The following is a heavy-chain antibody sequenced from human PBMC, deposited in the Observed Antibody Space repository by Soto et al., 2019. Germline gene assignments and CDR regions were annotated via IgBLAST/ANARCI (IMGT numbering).Heavy chain of an antibody. V-gene: IGHV3-30-3*01. CDR3: AREPSKGYPPFGAFDI. D-gene: IGHD5-12*01. Sequence: PGGSLRLSCAASGFTFSSYAMHWVRQAPGKGLEWVAVISYDGSNKYYADSVKGRFTISRDNSKNTLYLQMNSLRAEDTAVYYCAREPSKGYPPFGAFDIWGQGTMVTVSS. CDR2: ISYDGSNK. CDR1: GFTFSSYA. J-gene: IGHJ3*02.